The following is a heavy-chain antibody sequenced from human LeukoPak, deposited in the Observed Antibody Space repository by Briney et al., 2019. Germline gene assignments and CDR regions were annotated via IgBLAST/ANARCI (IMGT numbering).Heavy chain of an antibody. CDR1: GGSISSSSYY. J-gene: IGHJ4*02. V-gene: IGHV4-39*01. Sequence: PSETLSLTCTVFGGSISSSSYYGGWIRQPPGKGLEWIGSIYYSGSTYYNPSLKSRVTISVDTSKNQFSLKLSSVTAADTAVYYCARPGYCSSTSCYRWDYWGQGTLVTVSS. D-gene: IGHD2-2*01. CDR2: IYYSGST. CDR3: ARPGYCSSTSCYRWDY.